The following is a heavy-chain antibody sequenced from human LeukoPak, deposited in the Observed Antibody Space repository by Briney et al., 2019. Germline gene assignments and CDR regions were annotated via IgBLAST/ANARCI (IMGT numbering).Heavy chain of an antibody. D-gene: IGHD5-18*01. V-gene: IGHV4-30-4*08. CDR3: AGVPRGYSYGLLDY. J-gene: IGHJ4*02. Sequence: PSQTLSLTCTVSGGSISSGDYYWSWIRQPPGKGLEWIVYIYYSGSTYYNPSLKSRVTISVNTSKNQFSLKLSSVTAADTAVYYCAGVPRGYSYGLLDYWGQGTLVTVSS. CDR2: IYYSGST. CDR1: GGSISSGDYY.